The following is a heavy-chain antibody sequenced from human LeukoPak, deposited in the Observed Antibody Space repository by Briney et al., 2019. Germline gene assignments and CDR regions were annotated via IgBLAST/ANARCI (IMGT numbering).Heavy chain of an antibody. V-gene: IGHV3-74*01. J-gene: IGHJ4*02. D-gene: IGHD3-22*01. CDR2: IDSDGSST. Sequence: PGGSLRLSCAASGFTFSSYWMHWVRQAPGKGLVWVSRIDSDGSSTSYADSVKGRFTISRDNAKNTLYLQMNSLRAEDTAVYYCARDAHYHDSSGYYSAPHFDYWGQGTLVTVSS. CDR3: ARDAHYHDSSGYYSAPHFDY. CDR1: GFTFSSYW.